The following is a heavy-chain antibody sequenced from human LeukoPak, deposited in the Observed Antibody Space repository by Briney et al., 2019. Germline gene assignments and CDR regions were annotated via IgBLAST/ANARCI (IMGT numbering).Heavy chain of an antibody. Sequence: SGGSLRLSCAASGFTFSDYYMDWVRQAPGKGLEWVGRTRNRANSYTTEYAASVKGRFTISRDDSKNSLYLQMMSLETEDTAVYYCTSIVGGRSFDYWGQGTLVPVSS. V-gene: IGHV3-72*01. CDR1: GFTFSDYY. D-gene: IGHD1-26*01. CDR3: TSIVGGRSFDY. J-gene: IGHJ4*02. CDR2: TRNRANSYTT.